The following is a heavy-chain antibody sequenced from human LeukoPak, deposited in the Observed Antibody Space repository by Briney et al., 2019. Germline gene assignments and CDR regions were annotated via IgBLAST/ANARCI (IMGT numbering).Heavy chain of an antibody. Sequence: ASVKVSCKASGYTFTGDYMHWVRQAPGQGLEWMGWINPNSGSTSYAQKFQGRVTMTRDTSTSTVYMELSSLRSEDTAVYYCARGRQLWTFDYWGQGTLVTVSS. CDR2: INPNSGST. CDR3: ARGRQLWTFDY. D-gene: IGHD5-18*01. V-gene: IGHV1-46*01. CDR1: GYTFTGDY. J-gene: IGHJ4*02.